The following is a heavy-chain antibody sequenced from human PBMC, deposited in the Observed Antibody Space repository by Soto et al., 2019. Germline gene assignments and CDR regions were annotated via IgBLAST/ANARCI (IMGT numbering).Heavy chain of an antibody. CDR3: ARVAVAARPRWYNWFDP. CDR1: GYTFTDYD. V-gene: IGHV1-8*01. D-gene: IGHD2-15*01. CDR2: MNPNSGET. J-gene: IGHJ5*02. Sequence: QEQLVQSGAGVKKPGASVKVSCKTSGYTFTDYDINWVRQATGQGLEWIGWMNPNSGETGYAQKFQGTVTMTRSTSLSTAYLQLSSLRSEDTAVYYCARVAVAARPRWYNWFDPWGQGTLVTVSS.